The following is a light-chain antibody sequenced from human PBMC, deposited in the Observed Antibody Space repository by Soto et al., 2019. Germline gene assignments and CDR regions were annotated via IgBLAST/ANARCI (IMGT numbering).Light chain of an antibody. J-gene: IGKJ4*01. V-gene: IGKV3-20*01. CDR3: QQYANSPLT. Sequence: EIVLTQSPGTLSVSPGERATLSCRASQSVGRNYLAWYQQKPGQAPRLLIHGASHSATGIPDRFTGSGSGTDFSLTISRLGPEDFAVHYCQQYANSPLTFGGGTKVETK. CDR2: GAS. CDR1: QSVGRNY.